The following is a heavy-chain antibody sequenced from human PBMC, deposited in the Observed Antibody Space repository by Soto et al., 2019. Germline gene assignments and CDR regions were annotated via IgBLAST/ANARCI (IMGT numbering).Heavy chain of an antibody. D-gene: IGHD1-1*01. CDR1: VYTFTSYD. CDR2: INPNTGNS. V-gene: IGHV1-8*01. J-gene: IGHJ4*02. CDR3: ARRAETNGWNGFGADKYYFDF. Sequence: GXSVKVSCKASVYTFTSYDIYWVRQATGQGLEWMGWINPNTGNSGYAQKFQGRVTMTSDTSISTAHMELSSLRSEDTAVYYCARRAETNGWNGFGADKYYFDFWGQGTLVTASS.